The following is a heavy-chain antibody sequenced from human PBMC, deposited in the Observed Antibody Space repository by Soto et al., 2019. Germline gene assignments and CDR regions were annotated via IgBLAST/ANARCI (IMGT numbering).Heavy chain of an antibody. CDR3: AKDQDNSGGWYKLAVLYAY. D-gene: IGHD6-19*01. Sequence: SETLSLTCTVSGGSISSGGYYWSWIRQHPGKGLEWIGYIYYSGSTYYNPSLKSRVTISVDTSKNQFSLKLSSVTAADTAVYYCAKDQDNSGGWYKLAVLYAYWGQGTLVTVSS. CDR1: GGSISSGGYY. J-gene: IGHJ4*02. CDR2: IYYSGST. V-gene: IGHV4-31*03.